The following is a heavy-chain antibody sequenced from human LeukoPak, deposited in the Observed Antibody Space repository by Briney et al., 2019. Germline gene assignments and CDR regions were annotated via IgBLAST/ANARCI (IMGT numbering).Heavy chain of an antibody. CDR3: ARGLELGYCSGASCYIWFDP. CDR2: INHGGRT. CDR1: GGSFSGYY. D-gene: IGHD2-2*02. V-gene: IGHV4-34*01. Sequence: SETLSLTCVVSGGSFSGYYWSWIRQPPGKGLEWIGEINHGGRTNYSPSLKSRVTISVDTSKNQFSLNLSSVTAADTAVYYCARGLELGYCSGASCYIWFDPWGQGTLVTVSS. J-gene: IGHJ5*02.